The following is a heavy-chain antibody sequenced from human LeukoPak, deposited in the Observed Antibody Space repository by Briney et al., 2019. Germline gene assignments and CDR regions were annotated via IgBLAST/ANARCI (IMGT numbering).Heavy chain of an antibody. J-gene: IGHJ3*02. V-gene: IGHV4-59*01. CDR2: IYYSGST. Sequence: PSATLSLTCTVSGASISFYYWSWIRQPPGKGLEWIGYIYYSGSTKYNPSLKSRVTMSIDTSKNQFSLNLKSVTAADTAVYYCALDSSGWSDDSFDIWGHGTMVTVSS. CDR3: ALDSSGWSDDSFDI. CDR1: GASISFYY. D-gene: IGHD6-13*01.